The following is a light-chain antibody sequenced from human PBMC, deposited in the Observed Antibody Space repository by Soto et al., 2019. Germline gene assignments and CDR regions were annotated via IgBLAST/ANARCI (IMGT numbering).Light chain of an antibody. CDR3: QKSSSIPYT. V-gene: IGKV1-39*01. J-gene: IGKJ2*01. Sequence: DIQMTQSPSSLSASVGDRVTITCRASETISTYLNLYQQNPGKAPTLQIYAASKLQNGVPSRFSGSGSGTDFTLTISSLPPEEFATYYYQKSSSIPYTFGQGTKLEIK. CDR1: ETISTY. CDR2: AAS.